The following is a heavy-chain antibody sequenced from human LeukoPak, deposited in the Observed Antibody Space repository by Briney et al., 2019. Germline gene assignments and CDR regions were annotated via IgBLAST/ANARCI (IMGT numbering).Heavy chain of an antibody. CDR1: GYTFTSYG. Sequence: GASVKVSCKASGYTFTSYGISWVRQAPGQRLEWMGWINAGNGNTKYSQKFQGRVTITRDTSASTAYMELSSLRSEDTAVYYCARDLSSGWYYFDYWGQGTLVTVSS. J-gene: IGHJ4*02. CDR2: INAGNGNT. CDR3: ARDLSSGWYYFDY. D-gene: IGHD6-19*01. V-gene: IGHV1-3*01.